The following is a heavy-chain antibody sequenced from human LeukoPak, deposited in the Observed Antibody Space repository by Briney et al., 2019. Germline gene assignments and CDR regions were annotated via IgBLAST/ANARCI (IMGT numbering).Heavy chain of an antibody. CDR3: ASIIPRDIVVVPAATDYYYYGMDV. CDR1: GYTFTGYY. Sequence: EASVKVSCKASGYTFTGYYMHWVRQAPGQGLEWMGWINPNSGGTNYAQKFQGRVTMTRDTSISTAYMELSRLRSEDTAVYYCASIIPRDIVVVPAATDYYYYGMDVWGQGTTVTVSS. D-gene: IGHD2-2*01. CDR2: INPNSGGT. V-gene: IGHV1-2*02. J-gene: IGHJ6*02.